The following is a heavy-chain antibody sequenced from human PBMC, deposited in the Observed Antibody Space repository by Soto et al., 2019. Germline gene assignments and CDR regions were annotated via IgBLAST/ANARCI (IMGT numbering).Heavy chain of an antibody. D-gene: IGHD6-19*01. CDR3: ARGLYSSGWSIYYYYGMDV. V-gene: IGHV1-18*01. CDR2: ISAYNGNT. CDR1: GYTFTSYG. Sequence: QVQLVQSGAEVKKPGASVKVSCKASGYTFTSYGISWVRQAPGQGLEWMGWISAYNGNTNYAQKLQGRVTMTTDTSTSTVYMELRSLRSDDTAVYYCARGLYSSGWSIYYYYGMDVWGQGTTVTVSS. J-gene: IGHJ6*02.